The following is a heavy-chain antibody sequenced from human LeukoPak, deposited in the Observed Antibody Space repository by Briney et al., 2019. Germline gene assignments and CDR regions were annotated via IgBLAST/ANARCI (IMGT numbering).Heavy chain of an antibody. Sequence: PGGSLRLSCAASGFTFSSYEMNWVRQAPGKGLVWVSYISSSGSTIYYADSVKGRFTISRDNAKNSLYLQMNSLRAEDTAVYYCAIAGHYGDYYYYYMHVWGKGTTVTVSS. V-gene: IGHV3-48*03. CDR1: GFTFSSYE. D-gene: IGHD4-17*01. J-gene: IGHJ6*03. CDR2: ISSSGSTI. CDR3: AIAGHYGDYYYYYMHV.